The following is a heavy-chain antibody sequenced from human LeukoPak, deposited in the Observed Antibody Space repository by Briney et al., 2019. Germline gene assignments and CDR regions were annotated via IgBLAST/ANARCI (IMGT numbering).Heavy chain of an antibody. Sequence: SQTLSLTCTVSGGSISSGGYYWSWIRQPPGKGLEWIGYIYYSGSTNYNPSLKSRVTISVDTSKNQFSLKLSSVTAADTAVYYCARLTGYSSGLGAFDIWGQGTMVTVSS. D-gene: IGHD6-19*01. CDR1: GGSISSGGYY. CDR2: IYYSGST. CDR3: ARLTGYSSGLGAFDI. J-gene: IGHJ3*02. V-gene: IGHV4-61*08.